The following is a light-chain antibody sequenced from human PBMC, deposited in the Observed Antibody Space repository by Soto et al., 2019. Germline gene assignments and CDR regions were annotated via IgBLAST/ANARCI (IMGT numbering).Light chain of an antibody. CDR3: SSYTSSSTLV. CDR1: SSDVGGYDY. CDR2: DVS. J-gene: IGLJ1*01. Sequence: QSALTQPASVSGSPGQSITISFTVTSSDVGGYDYVSWYKQHPGKAPKLMIYDVSNRPSGVSNRFSGSKSGNTASLTISGLQAEDEADYYCSSYTSSSTLVFGTGTKVTVL. V-gene: IGLV2-14*01.